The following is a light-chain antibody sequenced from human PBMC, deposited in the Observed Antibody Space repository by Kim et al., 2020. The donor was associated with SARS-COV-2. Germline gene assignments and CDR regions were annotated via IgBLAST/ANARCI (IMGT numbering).Light chain of an antibody. Sequence: SPGEGATLDCRASQSVSRNLAWYQQKPGQAPRLLIDFASNRATGIPARFSGSGSGTDFTLTISSLEPEDFAVYYCQQRNNWPLTFGGGTKVDIK. V-gene: IGKV3-11*01. CDR3: QQRNNWPLT. J-gene: IGKJ4*01. CDR1: QSVSRN. CDR2: FAS.